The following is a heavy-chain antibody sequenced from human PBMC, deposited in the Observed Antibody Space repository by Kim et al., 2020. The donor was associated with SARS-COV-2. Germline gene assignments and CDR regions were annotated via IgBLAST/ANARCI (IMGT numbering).Heavy chain of an antibody. V-gene: IGHV3-15*01. CDR1: GFTFSNAW. Sequence: GGSLRLSCAASGFTFSNAWMSWVRQAPGKGLEWVGRIKSKTDGGTTDYAAPVKGRFTISRDDSKNTLYLQMNSLKTEDTAVYYCTTDLILATVTNSWGYYYGMDVWGRGTTGTVSS. D-gene: IGHD4-17*01. CDR2: IKSKTDGGTT. J-gene: IGHJ6*02. CDR3: TTDLILATVTNSWGYYYGMDV.